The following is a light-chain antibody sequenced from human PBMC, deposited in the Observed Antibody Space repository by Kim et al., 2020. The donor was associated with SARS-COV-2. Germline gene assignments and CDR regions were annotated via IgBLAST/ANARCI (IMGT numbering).Light chain of an antibody. CDR1: QNIKNQ. J-gene: IGKJ2*01. CDR2: KAS. V-gene: IGKV1-5*03. CDR3: QHYDSFSRT. Sequence: DIQMTQSPSTLSASVGDRVSITCRASQNIKNQLAWYQQKPGKAPKLLIYKASTLESGVPSRFSGSASETEFALTISSLQPDDFATYYCQHYDSFSRTFGQGTKLEIK.